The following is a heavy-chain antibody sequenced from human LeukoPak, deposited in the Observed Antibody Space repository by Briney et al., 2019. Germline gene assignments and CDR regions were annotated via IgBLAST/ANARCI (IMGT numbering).Heavy chain of an antibody. CDR2: INHSGST. J-gene: IGHJ6*03. Sequence: SETLSLTCAVYGGSFSGYYWSWIRQPPGKGLEWIGEINHSGSTNYNPSLKSRVTISVDTSKNQFSLKLSSVTAADTAVYYCARPRAYYYGSGYMDVWGKGTTVTISS. CDR1: GGSFSGYY. V-gene: IGHV4-34*01. CDR3: ARPRAYYYGSGYMDV. D-gene: IGHD3-10*01.